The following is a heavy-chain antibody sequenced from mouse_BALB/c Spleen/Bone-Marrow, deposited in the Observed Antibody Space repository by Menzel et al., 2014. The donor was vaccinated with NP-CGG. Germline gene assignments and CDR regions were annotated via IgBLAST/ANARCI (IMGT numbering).Heavy chain of an antibody. CDR3: ARDSTETYLDV. CDR1: GFDFSRYW. J-gene: IGHJ1*01. CDR2: INPDSSTI. V-gene: IGHV4-1*02. Sequence: EVQLQESGGGLVQPGGSLKLSCAASGFDFSRYWMSWVRQAPGKGLEWIGEINPDSSTINYTPSLKDKFIISRDNAKNTLYLQMSKVRSEDTGLYYRARDSTETYLDVWGAGATVTVSS.